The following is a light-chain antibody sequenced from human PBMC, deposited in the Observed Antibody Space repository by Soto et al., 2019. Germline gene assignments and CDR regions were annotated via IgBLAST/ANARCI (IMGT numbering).Light chain of an antibody. Sequence: DLQITQSPSFLSASVGNRVNVAFRTIQTIASYLNWYQQKPGKAPKLLISAASSLQSGVPSRFSGSGSGTDFTLTINSLQTEDFATYYCKQSFTTPQTFGKGTKVDIK. CDR1: QTIASY. V-gene: IGKV1-39*01. J-gene: IGKJ1*01. CDR2: AAS. CDR3: KQSFTTPQT.